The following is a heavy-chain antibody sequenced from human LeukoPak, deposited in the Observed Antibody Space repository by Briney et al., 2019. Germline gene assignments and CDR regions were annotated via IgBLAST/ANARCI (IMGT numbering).Heavy chain of an antibody. CDR2: INHSGST. D-gene: IGHD3-10*01. Sequence: ASETLSLTCAVYGGSFSGYYWTWIRQPPGKGLEWIGEINHSGSTIYNPSLKSRLTISVDTSKNQFSLNLSSVTAADTAVYYCARGRYYGSGTYYNVLDLDYWGQGTLVTVSS. J-gene: IGHJ4*02. CDR1: GGSFSGYY. CDR3: ARGRYYGSGTYYNVLDLDY. V-gene: IGHV4-34*01.